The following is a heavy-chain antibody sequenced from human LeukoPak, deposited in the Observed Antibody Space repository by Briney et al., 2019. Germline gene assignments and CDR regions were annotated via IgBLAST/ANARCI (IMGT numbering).Heavy chain of an antibody. D-gene: IGHD4-17*01. CDR3: AKDMGYYGDYYFDY. J-gene: IGHJ4*02. CDR1: GFTFDDYA. V-gene: IGHV3-23*01. CDR2: ISGSGGST. Sequence: GRSLRLSCAASGFTFDDYAMHWVRQAPGKGLEWVSAISGSGGSTYYADSVKGRFTISRDNSKNTLYLQMNSLRAEDTAVYYCAKDMGYYGDYYFDYWGQGTLVTVSS.